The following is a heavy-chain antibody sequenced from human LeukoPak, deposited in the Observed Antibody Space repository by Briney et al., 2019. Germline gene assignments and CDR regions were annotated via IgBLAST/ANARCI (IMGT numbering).Heavy chain of an antibody. CDR2: IIPIFGTA. CDR3: ARGYQYCSSTSCYYYYMDV. Sequence: SVKVSCKASGGTFSSYAISWVRQAPGQGLEWMGGIIPIFGTANYAQKFQGRVTITADESTSTAYMELSSLRSEDTAVYYCARGYQYCSSTSCYYYYMDVWGKGTTVTVSS. J-gene: IGHJ6*03. V-gene: IGHV1-69*13. D-gene: IGHD2-2*01. CDR1: GGTFSSYA.